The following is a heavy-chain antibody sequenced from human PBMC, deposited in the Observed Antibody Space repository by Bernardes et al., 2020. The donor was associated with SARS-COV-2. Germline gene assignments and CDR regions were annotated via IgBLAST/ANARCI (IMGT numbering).Heavy chain of an antibody. V-gene: IGHV3-33*01. D-gene: IGHD6-13*01. J-gene: IGHJ4*02. Sequence: SLRLSCAASGFTFSSFGMHWVRQAPGKGLEWVTSMWNDGRSKFYADSVKGRFTISRDTSKNTLYLEMNSLSVEDTALYYCAGGGVAAGIRAIDYWSQGFLVTVSS. CDR3: AGGGVAAGIRAIDY. CDR1: GFTFSSFG. CDR2: MWNDGRSK.